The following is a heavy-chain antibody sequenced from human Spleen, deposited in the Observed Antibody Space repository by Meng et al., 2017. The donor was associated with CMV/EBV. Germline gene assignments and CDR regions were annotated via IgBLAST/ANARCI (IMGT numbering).Heavy chain of an antibody. J-gene: IGHJ6*02. CDR2: IIPIFGTA. CDR3: ARGVPWTVTTPNYYYGMDV. V-gene: IGHV1-69*05. Sequence: KVSCKASGGTFSSYAISWVRQAPGQGLEWMGGIIPIFGTANYAQKFQGRVTITTDESTSTAYMELSSLRSEDTAVYYCARGVPWTVTTPNYYYGMDVWGQGTTVTVSS. CDR1: GGTFSSYA. D-gene: IGHD4-17*01.